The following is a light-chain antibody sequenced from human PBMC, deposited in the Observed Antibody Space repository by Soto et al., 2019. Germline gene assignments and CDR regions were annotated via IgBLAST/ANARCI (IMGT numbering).Light chain of an antibody. Sequence: EVVLTQSPGTLSLSPGERATLSCRASQSLDSTSLAWYQQKPGQSPRLVIYGASRRATGIPDRFSGSGSGTDFILTIGRLEPEDFAVYYCQRSGTSPPYIFGAGTRLDIK. J-gene: IGKJ2*01. CDR3: QRSGTSPPYI. CDR2: GAS. V-gene: IGKV3-20*01. CDR1: QSLDSTS.